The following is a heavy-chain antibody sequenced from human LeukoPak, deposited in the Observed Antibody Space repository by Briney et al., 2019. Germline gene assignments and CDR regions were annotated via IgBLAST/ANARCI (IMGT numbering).Heavy chain of an antibody. CDR3: ARDGLDCSGGSCYSTGYYYGMDV. Sequence: GRSLRLSCAASGFTFNSYGMHRVRQAPGKGLEWVADIWFDGKNEHFADSVKGRFTISRDNAKNSLYLQMNSLRAEDTAVYYCARDGLDCSGGSCYSTGYYYGMDVWGQGTTVTVSS. D-gene: IGHD2-15*01. V-gene: IGHV3-33*01. CDR1: GFTFNSYG. CDR2: IWFDGKNE. J-gene: IGHJ6*02.